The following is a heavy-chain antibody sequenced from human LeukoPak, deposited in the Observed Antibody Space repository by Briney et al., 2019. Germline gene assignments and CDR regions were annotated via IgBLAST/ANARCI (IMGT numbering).Heavy chain of an antibody. CDR2: IYHSGST. Sequence: PSETLSLTCTVSGYSISSGYYWGWIRQPPGKGLEWIGSIYHSGSTYYNPSLKSRVTISVDTSKNQFSLKLSSVTAADTAVYYCARVSDRPWYWFDPWGQGTLVTVSS. CDR3: ARVSDRPWYWFDP. CDR1: GYSISSGYY. D-gene: IGHD2-15*01. J-gene: IGHJ5*02. V-gene: IGHV4-38-2*02.